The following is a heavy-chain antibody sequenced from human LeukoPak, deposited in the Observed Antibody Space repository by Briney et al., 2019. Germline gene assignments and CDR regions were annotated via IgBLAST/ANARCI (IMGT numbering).Heavy chain of an antibody. CDR2: ISGSGSDI. J-gene: IGHJ4*02. V-gene: IGHV3-11*01. CDR1: GFTFSDYY. CDR3: SRGPRRLDH. Sequence: GGSLRLSCAASGFTFSDYYMSWIRQAPGKGLESLSYISGSGSDISYADSVNGRFTVSRDNAKKSLYLQMNSLRPEDTAMYYCSRGPRRLDHWGQGTLVTVSS.